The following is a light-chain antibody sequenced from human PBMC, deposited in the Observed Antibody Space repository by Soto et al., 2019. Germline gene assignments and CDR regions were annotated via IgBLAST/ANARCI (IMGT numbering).Light chain of an antibody. CDR3: CSYAGSSSFV. V-gene: IGLV2-23*01. Sequence: QSVLTQPASVSGSPGQSITISCTGTSSNVGSYNLVSWYQQHPGKAPKLMISEGNKRPSGVSNRFSGSKSGNTASLTISGLQAEDEADYYCCSYAGSSSFVFGTGTKLTVL. CDR2: EGN. J-gene: IGLJ1*01. CDR1: SSNVGSYNL.